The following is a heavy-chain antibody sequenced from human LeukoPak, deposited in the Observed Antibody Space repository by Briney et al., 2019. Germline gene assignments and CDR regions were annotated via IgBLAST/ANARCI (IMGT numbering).Heavy chain of an antibody. V-gene: IGHV1-2*02. CDR2: INPNSGGT. CDR3: ARAPYGGWFDP. CDR1: GYTFTGYY. Sequence: GASVKVSCKASGYTFTGYYMHWVRQAPGQGLEWMGWINPNSGGTNYAQKFQGRVTMTRDTSISTAYMEPSRLRSDDMAVYYCARAPYGGWFDPWGQGTLVTVSS. D-gene: IGHD2-21*01. J-gene: IGHJ5*02.